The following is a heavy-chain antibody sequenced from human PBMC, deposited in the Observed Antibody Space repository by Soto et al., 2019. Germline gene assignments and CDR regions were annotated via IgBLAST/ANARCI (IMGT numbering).Heavy chain of an antibody. CDR1: GGSISSSSYY. CDR3: ASQGSGSYSLYYYYGMDV. Sequence: QLQLQESGPGLVKPSETLSLTCTVSGGSISSSSYYWGWIRQPPGKGLEWIGSIYYSGSTYYNPSLKSRVTISVDTSKNQFSLKLSSVNAADTAVYYCASQGSGSYSLYYYYGMDVWGQGTKVTVSS. CDR2: IYYSGST. D-gene: IGHD3-10*01. V-gene: IGHV4-39*01. J-gene: IGHJ6*02.